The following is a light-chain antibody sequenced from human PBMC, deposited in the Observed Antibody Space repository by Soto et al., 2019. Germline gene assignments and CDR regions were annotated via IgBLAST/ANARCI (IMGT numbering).Light chain of an antibody. CDR3: PQSYSTLGLT. Sequence: DIQMTQSPSSLSASVGDRVTITCRASQSISSYLNWYQQKPGKAPKLLIYAASSLQSGVPSRFSGSGSGTDFTLTMSSLQPQDFATYYSPQSYSTLGLTLGGGTKVEIK. V-gene: IGKV1-39*01. CDR1: QSISSY. CDR2: AAS. J-gene: IGKJ4*01.